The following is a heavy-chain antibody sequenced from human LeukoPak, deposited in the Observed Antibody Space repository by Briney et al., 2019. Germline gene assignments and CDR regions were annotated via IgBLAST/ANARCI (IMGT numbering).Heavy chain of an antibody. CDR3: AKEGALGYCSSTSCEDAFDI. CDR1: GFTFSSYA. CDR2: ISDSGGST. J-gene: IGHJ3*02. V-gene: IGHV3-23*01. D-gene: IGHD2-2*01. Sequence: GGSLRLSCAASGFTFSSYAMSWVRQAPGKGLEWVSAISDSGGSTYYADSVKGRFTISRDNSKNTLYLQMNSLRAEDTAVYYCAKEGALGYCSSTSCEDAFDIWGQGTMVTVSS.